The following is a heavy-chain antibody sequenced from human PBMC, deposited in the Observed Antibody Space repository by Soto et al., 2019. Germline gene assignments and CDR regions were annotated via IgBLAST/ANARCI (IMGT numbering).Heavy chain of an antibody. D-gene: IGHD2-15*01. CDR3: ARGLGYCSGGSCHL. CDR1: GFTFSTYS. Sequence: EVQLVESGGGLVQPGGSLRLSCAASGFTFSTYSMNWVRQAPGMGLEWVSSITSGRSTIYYADSVKGRFTISRDNAKNLLYLQMNSLRAEDTAVYYCARGLGYCSGGSCHLWGQGTLVTVSS. CDR2: ITSGRSTI. J-gene: IGHJ5*02. V-gene: IGHV3-48*01.